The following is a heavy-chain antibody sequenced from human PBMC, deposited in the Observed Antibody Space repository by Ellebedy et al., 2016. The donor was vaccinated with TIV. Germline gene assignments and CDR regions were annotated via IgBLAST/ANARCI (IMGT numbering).Heavy chain of an antibody. Sequence: AASVKVSCKASGGTFNNYAITWVRRAPGQGFEWMGGITPIFATANYAQKFQARVTITADESTSTAYMELSSLRADDTAVYYCARDRGSSELDFWGQGTLVTVSS. CDR3: ARDRGSSELDF. V-gene: IGHV1-69*13. D-gene: IGHD6-6*01. CDR1: GGTFNNYA. J-gene: IGHJ4*02. CDR2: ITPIFATA.